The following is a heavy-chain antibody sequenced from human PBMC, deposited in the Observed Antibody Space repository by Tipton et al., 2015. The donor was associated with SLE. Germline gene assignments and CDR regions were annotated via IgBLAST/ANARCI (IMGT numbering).Heavy chain of an antibody. CDR3: ASSGYSSGWYREGYFDY. CDR2: IYYSGST. CDR1: GGSVSSGSYY. Sequence: TLSLTCTVSGGSVSSGSYYWSWIRQPPGKGLEWIGYIYYSGSTNYNPSLKSRVTISVDTSKNQFSLKLSSVTAADTAVYYCASSGYSSGWYREGYFDYWGQGTLVTVSS. V-gene: IGHV4-61*01. J-gene: IGHJ4*02. D-gene: IGHD6-19*01.